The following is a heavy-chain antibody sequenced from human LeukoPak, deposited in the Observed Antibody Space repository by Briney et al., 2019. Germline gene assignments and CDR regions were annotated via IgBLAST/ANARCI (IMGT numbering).Heavy chain of an antibody. V-gene: IGHV4-39*01. D-gene: IGHD6-19*01. CDR1: GGSISSSSYY. CDR3: ARLSGRIAVAGTQDY. Sequence: SETLSLTCTVSGGSISSSSYYWGWIRQPPGKGLEWIGSIYYSGSTYYNPSLKSRVTISVDTSKNQFSLKLSSVTAADTAVYYCARLSGRIAVAGTQDYWVQGTLVTVSS. J-gene: IGHJ4*02. CDR2: IYYSGST.